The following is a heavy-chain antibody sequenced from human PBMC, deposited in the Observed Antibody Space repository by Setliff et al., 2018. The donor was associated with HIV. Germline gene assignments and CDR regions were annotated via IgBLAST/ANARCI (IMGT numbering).Heavy chain of an antibody. D-gene: IGHD3-10*01. CDR1: GFTVSTYY. CDR3: ARSVIGYYYYGMDV. Sequence: GGSLRLSCAASGFTVSTYYMSWVRQAPGKGLEWVSTIYSDGSTYHADSVNGRFTLSRDNSENALYLQIDSLRPEDTAVYYCARSVIGYYYYGMDVWGQGTLVTVSS. CDR2: IYSDGST. J-gene: IGHJ6*02. V-gene: IGHV3-66*02.